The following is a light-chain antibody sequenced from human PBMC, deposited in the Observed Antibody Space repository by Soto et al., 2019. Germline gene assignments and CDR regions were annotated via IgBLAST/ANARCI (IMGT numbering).Light chain of an antibody. J-gene: IGKJ1*01. V-gene: IGKV3-11*01. Sequence: EIVLTQSPATLSLSPGERATLFCRASQSVSSYFAWYQQKPGQAPNLLIYDASNRATGIPARFSGSGSGTEFTLNISSLQSDDFATYYCQQYNTYPTFGQGTKVEIK. CDR2: DAS. CDR1: QSVSSY. CDR3: QQYNTYPT.